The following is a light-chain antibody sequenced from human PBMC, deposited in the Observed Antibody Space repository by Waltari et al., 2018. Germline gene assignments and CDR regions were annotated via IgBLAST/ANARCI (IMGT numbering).Light chain of an antibody. CDR3: SSYTTSSTQV. CDR1: RSDIGAYKS. CDR2: EVS. Sequence: QSALTQPASVSASPGQSITLSCSAPRSDIGAYKSVSWYQQHPGKAPKLMVYEVSNRPSGVSNRFSGSKSGNTASLTISGLQADDEADYYCSSYTTSSTQVFGTGTKVTVL. J-gene: IGLJ1*01. V-gene: IGLV2-14*01.